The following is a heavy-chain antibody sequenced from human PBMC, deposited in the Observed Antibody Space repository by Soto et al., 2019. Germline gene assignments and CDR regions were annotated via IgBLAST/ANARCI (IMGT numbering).Heavy chain of an antibody. V-gene: IGHV3-9*01. D-gene: IGHD5-12*01. CDR1: GFTFSGYA. CDR3: AKAEGDGYNSVNAFDI. CDR2: ISWNSASI. Sequence: GGSLRLSWAASGFTFSGYAMHLVRPAPGEGLEWVSGISWNSASIGYADSVKGRFTISRDNAKNSLNLQMNSLRAEDTALYYCAKAEGDGYNSVNAFDIWGQGTMVTVSS. J-gene: IGHJ3*02.